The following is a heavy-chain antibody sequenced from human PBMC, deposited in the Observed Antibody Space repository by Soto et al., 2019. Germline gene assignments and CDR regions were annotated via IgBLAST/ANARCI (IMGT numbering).Heavy chain of an antibody. J-gene: IGHJ3*02. Sequence: QVQLQQWGAGLLKPLETLSLTCAVYGGFVSSGTYYWSWIRQPPGKGLEWIGEMSHSGGTHFNPSLKSRVTISVDTSKNQFSLKMSSVTAADTALYYCARVERGTVTTVVDAFDIWGPGTMVTVSS. D-gene: IGHD1-1*01. V-gene: IGHV4-34*01. CDR3: ARVERGTVTTVVDAFDI. CDR2: MSHSGGT. CDR1: GGFVSSGTYY.